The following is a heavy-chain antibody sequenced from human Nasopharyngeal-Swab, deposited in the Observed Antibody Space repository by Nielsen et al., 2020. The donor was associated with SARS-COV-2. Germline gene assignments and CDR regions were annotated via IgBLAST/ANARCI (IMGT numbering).Heavy chain of an antibody. CDR3: TTAQSLYYYYMDV. Sequence: GESLKISCAASGFTFSNAWMSWVRQAPGKGLEWVGRIKSKTDGGTTDYAAPVKGRFTIPRDDSKNTLYLQMNSLKTEDTAVYYCTTAQSLYYYYMDVWGKGTTVTVSS. CDR1: GFTFSNAW. J-gene: IGHJ6*03. V-gene: IGHV3-15*01. CDR2: IKSKTDGGTT.